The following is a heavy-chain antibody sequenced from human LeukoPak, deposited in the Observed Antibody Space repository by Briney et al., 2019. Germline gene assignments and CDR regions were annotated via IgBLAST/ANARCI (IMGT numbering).Heavy chain of an antibody. J-gene: IGHJ4*02. CDR2: INPNSGGT. Sequence: GASVKVSCKASGYTFTGYYMHWVRQAPGQGLEWMGWINPNSGGTNYAQKFQGWVTMTRDTSISTAYMELSRLRSDDTAVYYCARDAGYRDGYSKPDYWGQGTLVTVSS. CDR1: GYTFTGYY. D-gene: IGHD5-24*01. V-gene: IGHV1-2*04. CDR3: ARDAGYRDGYSKPDY.